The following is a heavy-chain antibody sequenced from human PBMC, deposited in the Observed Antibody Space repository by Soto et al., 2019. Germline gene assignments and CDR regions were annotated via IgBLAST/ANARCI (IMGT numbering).Heavy chain of an antibody. D-gene: IGHD3-22*01. CDR2: INTNTGNP. J-gene: IGHJ1*01. V-gene: IGHV7-4-1*01. CDR3: ASDVYDSSGYYGPSEYFQH. Sequence: ASVEVSCKASGYTFTSYAMNLVRQAPGQGVEWMGWINTNTGNPTYAQGFTGRFVFSLDTSVSTAYLQICSLKAEDTAVYYCASDVYDSSGYYGPSEYFQHWGQGTLVTVSS. CDR1: GYTFTSYA.